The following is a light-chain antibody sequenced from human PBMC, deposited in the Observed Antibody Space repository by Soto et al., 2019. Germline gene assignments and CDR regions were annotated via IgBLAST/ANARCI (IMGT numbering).Light chain of an antibody. Sequence: EIVWTESPATLSLSPGERATLSCRASQSVSSYLAWYQQKPDQAPRLLSSDASNRPTGIPARFSGSGSGTAFTRTVRSLESEDFAVYYWEQRRSWLNFGAGTKVELK. CDR3: EQRRSWLN. CDR1: QSVSSY. J-gene: IGKJ4*01. CDR2: DAS. V-gene: IGKV3-11*01.